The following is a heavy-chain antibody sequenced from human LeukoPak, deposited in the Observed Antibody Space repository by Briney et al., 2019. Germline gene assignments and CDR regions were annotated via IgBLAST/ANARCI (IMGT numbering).Heavy chain of an antibody. CDR2: ISGSGVST. D-gene: IGHD3-10*01. V-gene: IGHV3-23*01. Sequence: GGSLRLSCAASGFTFGDYAMSWVRQAPGKGLEWVSAISGSGVSTYYADSAQGRFIISRNNSKTTVYLQTSSLRPEDTAVYYCARCPEVRGVIITRFDPWGQGTLVTVSS. J-gene: IGHJ5*02. CDR3: ARCPEVRGVIITRFDP. CDR1: GFTFGDYA.